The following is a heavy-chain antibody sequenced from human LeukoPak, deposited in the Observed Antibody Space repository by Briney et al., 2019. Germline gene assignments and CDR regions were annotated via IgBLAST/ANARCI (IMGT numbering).Heavy chain of an antibody. Sequence: ASVKVSCKASGYTFTGYYMHWVRQAPGQGLEWMGWINPNSGGTNYAQKFKGRVTMTRDTSISTAYMELSRLRSDDTVFFFRQKTAYDILTGYFDYWGQGTLVTVSS. CDR3: QKTAYDILTGYFDY. CDR1: GYTFTGYY. J-gene: IGHJ4*02. V-gene: IGHV1-2*02. D-gene: IGHD3-9*01. CDR2: INPNSGGT.